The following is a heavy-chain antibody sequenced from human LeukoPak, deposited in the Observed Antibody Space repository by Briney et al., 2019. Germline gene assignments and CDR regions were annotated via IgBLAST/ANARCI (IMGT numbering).Heavy chain of an antibody. D-gene: IGHD1-26*01. CDR2: INPNSGGT. J-gene: IGHJ4*02. V-gene: IGHV1-2*06. CDR3: AIHSGSYYGFYFDY. Sequence: GASVKVSCKASGYTFTGYYMHWVRLAPGQGLEWMGRINPNSGGTNYAQKFQGRVTMTRDTSISTAYMELSRLRSDDTAVYYCAIHSGSYYGFYFDYWGQGTLVTVSS. CDR1: GYTFTGYY.